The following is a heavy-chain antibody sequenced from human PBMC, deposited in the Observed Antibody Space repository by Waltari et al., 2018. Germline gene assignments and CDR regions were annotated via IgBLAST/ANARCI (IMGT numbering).Heavy chain of an antibody. J-gene: IGHJ4*02. V-gene: IGHV3-23*03. CDR1: GFTFSSYA. CDR2: IYSGGSST. Sequence: EVQLLESGGGLVQPGGSLRLSCAASGFTFSSYAMSWVRQAPGKGLEWVSVIYSGGSSTYYADSVKGRFTIARDNSKNTLYLQMNSLRAEDTAVYYCVKGAPSYDILTGLIDYWGQGTLVTVSS. D-gene: IGHD3-9*01. CDR3: VKGAPSYDILTGLIDY.